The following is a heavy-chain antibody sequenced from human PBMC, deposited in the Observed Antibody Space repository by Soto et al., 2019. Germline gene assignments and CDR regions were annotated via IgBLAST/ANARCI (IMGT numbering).Heavy chain of an antibody. J-gene: IGHJ4*02. V-gene: IGHV4-34*01. CDR3: ARAPKVSGSSQTRPDF. D-gene: IGHD6-6*01. CDR1: SGSFSGYY. CDR2: ISQSGNT. Sequence: PSETLSLTCSIYSGSFSGYYWSWIRQPPGKGLEWIGEISQSGNTNYSPSLKSRVSISIDTSMKQFSLNLASVSAAHTAVYYCARAPKVSGSSQTRPDFWGQGTLVTVSS.